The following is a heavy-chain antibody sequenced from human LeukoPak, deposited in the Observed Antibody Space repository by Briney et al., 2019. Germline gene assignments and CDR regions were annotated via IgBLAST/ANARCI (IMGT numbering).Heavy chain of an antibody. V-gene: IGHV1-69*05. CDR1: GCTFSSYA. D-gene: IGHD5-18*01. J-gene: IGHJ4*02. Sequence: SVKVSCKASGCTFSSYAISWVRQAPGQGLEWMGVIIPIFGTGNYAQKFQGRGTITTDESTSTAYMEMSSLRSEDAAVYYCARDPDTAMDGGDYWGQGTLVTVSS. CDR2: IIPIFGTG. CDR3: ARDPDTAMDGGDY.